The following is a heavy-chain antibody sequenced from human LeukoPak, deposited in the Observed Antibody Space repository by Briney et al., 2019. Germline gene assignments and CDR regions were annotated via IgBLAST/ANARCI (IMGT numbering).Heavy chain of an antibody. CDR3: ARGTAVTYYYYYYYMDV. D-gene: IGHD4-17*01. Sequence: SETLSLTCAVYGGSFSGYYWSWIRQPPGKGLEWIGEINHSGSTNYNPSLKSRVTISVDTSKNQFSLKLSSVTAADTAVYYCARGTAVTYYYYYYYMDVWGKGTTVTVSS. CDR1: GGSFSGYY. J-gene: IGHJ6*03. CDR2: INHSGST. V-gene: IGHV4-34*01.